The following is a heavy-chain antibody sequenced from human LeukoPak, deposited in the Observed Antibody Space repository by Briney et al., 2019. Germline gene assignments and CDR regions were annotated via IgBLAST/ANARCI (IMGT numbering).Heavy chain of an antibody. D-gene: IGHD3-3*01. J-gene: IGHJ4*02. CDR1: GYTFSGYY. Sequence: ASVKVSCKASGYTFSGYYMHWVRQAPGQGLEWMGWINPNSGGTNYAQKFQGRVTMTRDTSISTAYMELSRLRSDDTAVYYCARGLTYYDFWSGYSDLDYWGQGTLVTVPS. CDR3: ARGLTYYDFWSGYSDLDY. V-gene: IGHV1-2*02. CDR2: INPNSGGT.